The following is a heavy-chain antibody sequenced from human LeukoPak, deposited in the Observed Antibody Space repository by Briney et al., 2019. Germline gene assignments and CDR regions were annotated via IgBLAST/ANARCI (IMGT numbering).Heavy chain of an antibody. V-gene: IGHV3-23*01. J-gene: IGHJ5*02. CDR1: GFAFYSEA. Sequence: QAGGSLRLSCAVSGFAFYSEAMSWVRQSPARGLEWVASISPGGGTTYYADSVKGRFTISRDDAKNTLYLQMNSLRAEDTAVYYCVRGGESTWSWGQGTLVTVSS. CDR3: VRGGESTWS. D-gene: IGHD2-15*01. CDR2: ISPGGGTT.